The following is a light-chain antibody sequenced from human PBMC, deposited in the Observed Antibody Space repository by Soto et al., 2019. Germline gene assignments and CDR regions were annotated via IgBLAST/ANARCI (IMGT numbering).Light chain of an antibody. CDR3: QSYDSGLRGSVL. V-gene: IGLV1-40*01. CDR2: ENK. J-gene: IGLJ2*01. CDR1: SSNIGAGYD. Sequence: QSVLTQPPSISGAPGQRVTISCTGSSSNIGAGYDVHWYQQLPGTAPTLLIYENKNRPSGVPDRFSGSKSGTSASLAITGLQAEDEADYYCQSYDSGLRGSVLFGGGTKLTVL.